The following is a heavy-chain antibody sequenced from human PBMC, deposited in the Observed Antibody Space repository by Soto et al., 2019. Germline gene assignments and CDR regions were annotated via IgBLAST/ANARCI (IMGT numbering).Heavy chain of an antibody. J-gene: IGHJ4*01. CDR3: ATGGRGYSSSSPRFYFEY. CDR2: ILPIFNTA. CDR1: GGTFSSNA. V-gene: IGHV1-69*13. Sequence: SVKVSCKASGGTFSSNAISWVRQAPGQGPEWMGGILPIFNTANYAQNFQGRVTITADESTSTSYMELTSLKSEDTAIYYCATGGRGYSSSSPRFYFEYWGHGTLVTVSS. D-gene: IGHD5-18*01.